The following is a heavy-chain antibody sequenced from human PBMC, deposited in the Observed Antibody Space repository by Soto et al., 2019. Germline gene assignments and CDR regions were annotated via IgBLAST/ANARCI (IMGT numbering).Heavy chain of an antibody. D-gene: IGHD6-19*01. CDR1: GYPFTSYY. Sequence: QVQLAQSGAEVKKPGASVKVSCKASGYPFTSYYLHWVRQAPGQGPEWMGRIDVSDGSTRYAQNFQGRVTMTRDTSTTTVYMELSPLRSDDTAVYYCAREAAVAGTAFDHWGQGTLVTVSS. CDR3: AREAAVAGTAFDH. V-gene: IGHV1-46*01. J-gene: IGHJ5*02. CDR2: IDVSDGST.